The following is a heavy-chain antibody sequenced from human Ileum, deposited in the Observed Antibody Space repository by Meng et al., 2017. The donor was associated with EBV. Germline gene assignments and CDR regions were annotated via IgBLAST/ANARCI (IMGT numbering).Heavy chain of an antibody. CDR1: GGSTSSSNW. D-gene: IGHD6-19*01. Sequence: QELLQEPGPVLWKPSGTPVLHCGVAGGSTSSSNWGSWVRQPPGKGLEWIGEIYHSGSTNYNPFLKSRVTISVDKSKNQFSLNLSSVTAADTAVYYCARVGQWLPIDYWGQGTLVTVSS. V-gene: IGHV4-4*02. CDR2: IYHSGST. CDR3: ARVGQWLPIDY. J-gene: IGHJ4*02.